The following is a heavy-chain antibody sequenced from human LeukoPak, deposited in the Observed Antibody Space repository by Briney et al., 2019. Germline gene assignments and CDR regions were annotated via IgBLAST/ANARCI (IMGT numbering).Heavy chain of an antibody. Sequence: SETLSLTCAVYGGSFSGYYWSWIRQPPGKGLEWIGEINHSGSTNYNPSLKSRVTISVDTSKNQFSLKLSSVTAADTAVYYCARGIAVAVNWFDPWGQGTLVTVSS. CDR3: ARGIAVAVNWFDP. CDR1: GGSFSGYY. D-gene: IGHD6-19*01. J-gene: IGHJ5*02. V-gene: IGHV4-34*01. CDR2: INHSGST.